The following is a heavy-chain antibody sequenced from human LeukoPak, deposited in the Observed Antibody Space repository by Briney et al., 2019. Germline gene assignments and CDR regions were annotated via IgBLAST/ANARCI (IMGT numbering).Heavy chain of an antibody. CDR1: GYSFTSYW. CDR2: IYPGDSDT. CDR3: AKGYCSGGSCRRYYGMDV. J-gene: IGHJ6*04. Sequence: GESLKISCKGSGYSFTSYWIGWVRRMPGKGPEWMGIIYPGDSDTRYSPSFQGQVTISADKSISTAYLQWSSLKASDTAMYYCAKGYCSGGSCRRYYGMDVWGKGTTVTVSS. D-gene: IGHD2-15*01. V-gene: IGHV5-51*01.